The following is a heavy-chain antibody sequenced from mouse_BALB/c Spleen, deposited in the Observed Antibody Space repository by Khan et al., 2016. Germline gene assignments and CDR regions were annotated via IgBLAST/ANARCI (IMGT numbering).Heavy chain of an antibody. J-gene: IGHJ4*01. D-gene: IGHD2-14*01. CDR1: GYTFTNYG. CDR2: INTYTGEP. V-gene: IGHV9-3-1*01. CDR3: AAYNRDAMDY. Sequence: QIQLVQSGPELKKPGETVKISCKASGYTFTNYGMNWVKQAPGKGLKWMGWINTYTGEPTYADDFKGRFAFSLDTSASTAYLQIHNLKNEDTATYFCAAYNRDAMDYWGQGTSVTVS.